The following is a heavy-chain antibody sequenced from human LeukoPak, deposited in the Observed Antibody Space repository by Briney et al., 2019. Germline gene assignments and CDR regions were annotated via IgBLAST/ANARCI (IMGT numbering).Heavy chain of an antibody. J-gene: IGHJ4*02. V-gene: IGHV1-8*01. CDR3: ARGGSRWLQWVIDY. Sequence: ASVKVSCKASGYTFTIYDINWVRQATGQGLEWMGWMNPNSGNTGYAQKFQGRVTMTRNTSISTAYMELSSLRSEDTAVYYCARGGSRWLQWVIDYWGQGTLVTVSS. CDR2: MNPNSGNT. CDR1: GYTFTIYD. D-gene: IGHD5-24*01.